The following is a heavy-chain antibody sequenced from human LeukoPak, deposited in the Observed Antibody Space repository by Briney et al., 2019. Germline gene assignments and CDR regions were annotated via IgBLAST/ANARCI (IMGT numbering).Heavy chain of an antibody. V-gene: IGHV4-34*01. CDR1: GGSSSGYY. Sequence: SETLSLTCAVYGGSSSGYYWSWIRQPPGKGLEWIGEINHSGSTNYNPSLKSRVTISVDTSKNQFSLKLSSVTAADTAVYYCARGYQLLSDAFDIWGQGTMVTVSS. CDR2: INHSGST. J-gene: IGHJ3*02. CDR3: ARGYQLLSDAFDI. D-gene: IGHD2-2*01.